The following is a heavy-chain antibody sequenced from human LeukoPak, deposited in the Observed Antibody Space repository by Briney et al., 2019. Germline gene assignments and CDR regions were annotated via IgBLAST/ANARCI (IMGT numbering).Heavy chain of an antibody. CDR3: AKDPYYYDSSGYSPSDY. V-gene: IGHV3-23*01. CDR2: ISGSGGST. J-gene: IGHJ4*02. D-gene: IGHD3-22*01. CDR1: GFTFSSYA. Sequence: PGGSLRLSCAASGFTFSSYAMSWVRQAPGKGLEWVSAISGSGGSTYYADSVKGRFTISRDNSKNTLYLQMNSLRAEDTAVNYCAKDPYYYDSSGYSPSDYWGQGTLVTVSS.